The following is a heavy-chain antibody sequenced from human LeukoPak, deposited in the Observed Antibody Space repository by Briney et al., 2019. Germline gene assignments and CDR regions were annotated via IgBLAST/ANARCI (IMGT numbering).Heavy chain of an antibody. CDR2: INHSGST. D-gene: IGHD2-21*01. CDR1: GVSFSGYY. CDR3: ARVCDYGDY. J-gene: IGHJ4*02. Sequence: PSETLSLTCAVYGVSFSGYYWSWIRQPPGKGLEWIGEINHSGSTNYNPSLKSRVTISVDTSKNQFSLKLSSVTAADTAVYYCARVCDYGDYWGQGTLVTVSS. V-gene: IGHV4-34*01.